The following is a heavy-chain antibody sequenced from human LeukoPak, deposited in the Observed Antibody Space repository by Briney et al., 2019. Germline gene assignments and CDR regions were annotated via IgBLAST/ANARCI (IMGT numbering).Heavy chain of an antibody. Sequence: GGSLRLSCVASGFTFRTYGFYWVRQAPGKGLEWVAVIWSDGSKKYYAESVKGRFTISRDDSKNTLYLQMNSLSAEDTAVYYCVRDGAVGRPTDPWGQGTLVTVSS. CDR1: GFTFRTYG. V-gene: IGHV3-33*01. CDR3: VRDGAVGRPTDP. J-gene: IGHJ5*02. CDR2: IWSDGSKK. D-gene: IGHD3-10*01.